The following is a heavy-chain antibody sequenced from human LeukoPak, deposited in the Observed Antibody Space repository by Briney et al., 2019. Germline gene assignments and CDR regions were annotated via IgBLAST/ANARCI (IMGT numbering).Heavy chain of an antibody. CDR2: MNPNSGNT. CDR1: GDTFTIDD. V-gene: IGHV1-8*01. CDR3: ARVRLSNWFDP. J-gene: IGHJ5*02. Sequence: ASVSVSFTASGDTFTIDDINWGRQAAGQGGEGMGWMNPNSGNTGSAQKFQRRVTMTSNPSISTAYMELSSLRSEATAVYYCARVRLSNWFDPWGQGALVTVSS. D-gene: IGHD2-2*01.